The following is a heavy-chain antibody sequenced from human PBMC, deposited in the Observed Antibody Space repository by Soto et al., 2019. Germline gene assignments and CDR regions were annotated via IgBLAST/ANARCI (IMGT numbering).Heavy chain of an antibody. D-gene: IGHD3-22*01. CDR1: GGPVSGDDLY. J-gene: IGHJ6*02. Sequence: SETLSLTCVVSGGPVSGDDLYWSWIRHLPGKGLEWTANVYHTGTTYYNPSLKSRVSMSADTSQNQFSLILASVTAADTAVYYCARALVTDYNSRDYHYYFAMDVWGQGTSVTVSS. V-gene: IGHV4-31*02. CDR2: VYHTGTT. CDR3: ARALVTDYNSRDYHYYFAMDV.